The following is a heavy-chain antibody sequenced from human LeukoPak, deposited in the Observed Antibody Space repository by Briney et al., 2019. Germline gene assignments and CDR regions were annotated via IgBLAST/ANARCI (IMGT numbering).Heavy chain of an antibody. CDR1: GGSFSGYY. CDR2: INHSGST. D-gene: IGHD5-24*01. Sequence: SETLSLTCAVYGGSFSGYYWSWIRQPPGKGLEWIGEINHSGSTNYNPSLKSRVTISVDTSKNQFSLKLSSVTAADTAVYYCARGTPERSFDPWGQGTLVTVSS. J-gene: IGHJ5*02. CDR3: ARGTPERSFDP. V-gene: IGHV4-34*01.